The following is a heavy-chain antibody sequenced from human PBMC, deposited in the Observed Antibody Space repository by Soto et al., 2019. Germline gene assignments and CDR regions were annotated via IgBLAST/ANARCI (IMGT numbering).Heavy chain of an antibody. CDR2: IYYSGST. J-gene: IGHJ4*02. Sequence: PSETLSLTWTVSGGSISSYYWSWIRQPPGKGLEWIGYIYYSGSTNYNPSLKSRVTISVDTSKNQFSLKLSSVTAADTAVYYCARLYGYNADYWGQGTLVTVSS. V-gene: IGHV4-59*01. CDR3: ARLYGYNADY. D-gene: IGHD5-12*01. CDR1: GGSISSYY.